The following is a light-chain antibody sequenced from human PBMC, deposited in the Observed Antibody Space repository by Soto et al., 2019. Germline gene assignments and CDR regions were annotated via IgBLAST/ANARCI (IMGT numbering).Light chain of an antibody. CDR1: QSVSSN. J-gene: IGKJ1*01. V-gene: IGKV3-15*01. Sequence: EIVMTQSPATLSVSPGERATLSCRASQSVSSNLAWYQQKPGQAPRLLIYGASTRATGIPARFRGSGSGTEFTLPLSRLQSEDFAVYYCQQYNNWTRAFGQGTKV. CDR3: QQYNNWTRA. CDR2: GAS.